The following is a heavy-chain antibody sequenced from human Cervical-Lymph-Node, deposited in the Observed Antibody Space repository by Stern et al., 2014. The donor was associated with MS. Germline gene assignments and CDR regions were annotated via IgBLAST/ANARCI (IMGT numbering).Heavy chain of an antibody. D-gene: IGHD1-26*01. CDR3: VRGLGSNDDS. Sequence: DQLVESGGGLVKPGGSLRLSCAVSGFTFSDYFMTWVRQAPGKGLEWLSYISSSGDTIHYADSVRDRFTISRDNAKNSLYLQMNSLRAEDTAVYFCVRGLGSNDDSWGQGTLVTVSS. CDR1: GFTFSDYF. J-gene: IGHJ5*01. V-gene: IGHV3-11*01. CDR2: ISSSGDTI.